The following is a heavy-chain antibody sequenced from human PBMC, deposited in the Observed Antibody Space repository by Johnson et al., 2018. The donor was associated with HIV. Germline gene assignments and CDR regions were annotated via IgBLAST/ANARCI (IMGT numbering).Heavy chain of an antibody. V-gene: IGHV3-11*04. CDR2: ISSSGSSV. D-gene: IGHD4-17*01. J-gene: IGHJ3*01. Sequence: QMQLVESGGGLVQPGGSLRLSCAASGFTFSAYYMSWIRQAPGKGLECLAYISSSGSSVYYTDSVKGRFTISRDNTKNSLHLQMNSLRAEDTAVYYCARDATPWGGAYVGYAFDLWGQGTMVAVSS. CDR1: GFTFSAYY. CDR3: ARDATPWGGAYVGYAFDL.